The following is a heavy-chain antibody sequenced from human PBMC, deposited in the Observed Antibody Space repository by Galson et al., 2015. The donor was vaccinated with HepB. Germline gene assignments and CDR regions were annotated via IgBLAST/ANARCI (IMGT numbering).Heavy chain of an antibody. V-gene: IGHV3-23*01. CDR2: ITTGDPTT. D-gene: IGHD1-14*01. J-gene: IGHJ5*02. CDR3: AKGRYGPGDP. CDR1: GFTFSNYA. Sequence: SLRLSCAASGFTFSNYAMTWVRQAPGKGLEWVSAITTGDPTTYYAGSVKGRFTVSRDNSKNTLYLQMNSLRVEDTAIYYCAKGRYGPGDPWGQGTLVTVSS.